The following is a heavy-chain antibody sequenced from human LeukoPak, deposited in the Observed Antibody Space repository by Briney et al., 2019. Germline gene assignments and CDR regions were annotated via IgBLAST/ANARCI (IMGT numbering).Heavy chain of an antibody. D-gene: IGHD5-24*01. Sequence: SETLSLTCTVSGYSISSGYYWGWIRQPPGKGLEWIGSIYQSGSTYYSPSLRSRLTISVDTSKNEFSLKLSSVTAADTAVYYCARGVILGMSTITYFEYWGQGTLVTVSS. J-gene: IGHJ4*02. CDR2: IYQSGST. CDR3: ARGVILGMSTITYFEY. CDR1: GYSISSGYY. V-gene: IGHV4-38-2*02.